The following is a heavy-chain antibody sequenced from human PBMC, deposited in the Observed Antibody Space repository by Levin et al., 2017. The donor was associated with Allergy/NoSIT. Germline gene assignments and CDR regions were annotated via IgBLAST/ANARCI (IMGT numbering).Heavy chain of an antibody. V-gene: IGHV3-21*01. CDR3: AREMTAGYYYGMDV. Sequence: GGSLRLSCVVSGFTFSSYTMNWVRQAPGKGLEWVSSISSSSKYIHYADSVKGRFTISRDNAKNSLFLQMNSLRADETAMYYCAREMTAGYYYGMDVWGQGTTVTVSS. CDR2: ISSSSKYI. CDR1: GFTFSSYT. D-gene: IGHD5-18*01. J-gene: IGHJ6*02.